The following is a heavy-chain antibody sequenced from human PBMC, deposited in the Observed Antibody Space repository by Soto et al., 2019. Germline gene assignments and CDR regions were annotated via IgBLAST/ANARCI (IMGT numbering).Heavy chain of an antibody. V-gene: IGHV1-69*13. CDR3: ARDPAAAGPYNWFDP. CDR2: IIPIFGTA. J-gene: IGHJ5*02. CDR1: GGTFSSYA. Sequence: SVKVSCKASGGTFSSYAISWVRQAPGQGLEWMGGIIPIFGTANYAQKFQGRVTITADESTSTAYMELSSLRSEDTAVYYCARDPAAAGPYNWFDPWGQGTLVTVSS. D-gene: IGHD6-13*01.